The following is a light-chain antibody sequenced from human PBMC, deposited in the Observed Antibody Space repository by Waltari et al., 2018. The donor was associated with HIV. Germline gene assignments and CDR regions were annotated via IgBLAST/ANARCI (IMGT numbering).Light chain of an antibody. Sequence: QSALTQPRSVSGSPGQSVPISCTGTSSDVGGYAYVSWYQQHPGKAPKLMIYDVNERPSGVPDRFSGSKSGNTASLTISGLQAEDEADYHCYSYAGNFWVFGGGTKLTVL. CDR1: SSDVGGYAY. CDR3: YSYAGNFWV. CDR2: DVN. J-gene: IGLJ3*02. V-gene: IGLV2-11*01.